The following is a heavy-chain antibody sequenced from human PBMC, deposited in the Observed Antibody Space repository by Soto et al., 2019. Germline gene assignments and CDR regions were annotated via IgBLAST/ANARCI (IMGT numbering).Heavy chain of an antibody. D-gene: IGHD6-13*01. J-gene: IGHJ4*02. Sequence: EVQLVESGGGLVKPGGSLRLSCAASGFTFSAYNMNWVRQAPGKGLEWVSSSSSSRNYIYYADSVKGRFTISRDNAKNSLYLQMHSLRAEDTAVYYCARDQSIEAAGDFDYWGQGTLVTVSS. V-gene: IGHV3-21*01. CDR2: SSSSRNYI. CDR1: GFTFSAYN. CDR3: ARDQSIEAAGDFDY.